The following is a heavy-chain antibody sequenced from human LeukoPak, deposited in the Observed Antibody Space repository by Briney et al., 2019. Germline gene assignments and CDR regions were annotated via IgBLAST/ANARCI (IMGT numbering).Heavy chain of an antibody. CDR2: ISGSGGST. J-gene: IGHJ6*02. V-gene: IGHV3-23*01. CDR1: GFTFSSYA. Sequence: GGSPRLSCAASGFTFSSYAMSWVRQAPGKGLEWVSAISGSGGSTYYADSVKGRFTISRDNSKNTLYLQMNSLRAEDTAVYYCAKQDCSSTSCYQYYYYYGMDVWGQGTTVTVSS. D-gene: IGHD2-2*01. CDR3: AKQDCSSTSCYQYYYYYGMDV.